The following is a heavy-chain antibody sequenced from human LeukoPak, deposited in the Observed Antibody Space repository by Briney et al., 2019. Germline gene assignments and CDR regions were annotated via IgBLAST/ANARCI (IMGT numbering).Heavy chain of an antibody. CDR1: GGTFSSYA. D-gene: IGHD6-13*01. Sequence: SVKVSCKASGGTFSSYAISWVRQAPGQGLEWMGRIIPILGIANYAQKFQGRVTITADKSTSTAYMELSSLRAEDTAVYYCARKDGYTSSWSFDYWGQGTLVTVSS. J-gene: IGHJ4*02. V-gene: IGHV1-69*04. CDR2: IIPILGIA. CDR3: ARKDGYTSSWSFDY.